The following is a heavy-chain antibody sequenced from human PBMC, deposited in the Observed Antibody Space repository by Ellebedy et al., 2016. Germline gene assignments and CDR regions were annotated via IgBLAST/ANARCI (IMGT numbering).Heavy chain of an antibody. V-gene: IGHV4-61*05. CDR1: GASISISSYY. CDR2: IYNSGST. CDR3: ARRLIRGMVTAIHDY. J-gene: IGHJ4*02. D-gene: IGHD2-21*02. Sequence: SETLSLTXSVSGASISISSYYWSWVRQPPGKGLEWIGYIYNSGSTNYSPSLKSRVTISVDTSKNQFSLILSSVTAADTAVYYCARRLIRGMVTAIHDYWGQGTLVTVSS.